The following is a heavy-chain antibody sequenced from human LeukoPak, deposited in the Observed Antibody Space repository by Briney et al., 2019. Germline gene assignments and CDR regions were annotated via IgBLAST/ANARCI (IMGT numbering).Heavy chain of an antibody. CDR2: INHNGST. D-gene: IGHD2-2*01. J-gene: IGHJ6*03. V-gene: IGHV4-34*01. CDR3: ARLICSSTSCLGDYYYMDV. Sequence: SETLSLTCAVYGGSFSGYYWTWIRQPPGKGLEWIGEINHNGSTNYNPSLKSRVTISVDTSKNQFSLKLSSVTAADTAVYYCARLICSSTSCLGDYYYMDVWGKGTTVTVSS. CDR1: GGSFSGYY.